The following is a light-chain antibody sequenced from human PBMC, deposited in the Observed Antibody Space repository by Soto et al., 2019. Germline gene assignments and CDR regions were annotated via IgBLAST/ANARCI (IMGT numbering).Light chain of an antibody. CDR2: KDS. V-gene: IGLV3-27*01. CDR3: YSAADNNLGV. J-gene: IGLJ3*02. CDR1: VLAKKY. Sequence: YELTQPSSVSVSPGQTARITCSGDVLAKKYARWFQQKPGQAPVLVIYKDSERPSGIPERFSGSSSGTTVTLTISGAQVEDEADYYCYSAADNNLGVFGGGTQLTVL.